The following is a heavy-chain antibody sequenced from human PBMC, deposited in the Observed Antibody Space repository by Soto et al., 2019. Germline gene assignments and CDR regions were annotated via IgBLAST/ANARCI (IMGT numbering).Heavy chain of an antibody. CDR3: AREAHYYDILTGYAKGYAFDI. D-gene: IGHD3-9*01. V-gene: IGHV4-39*07. CDR1: GGSISSSSYY. CDR2: IYYSGST. Sequence: SETLSLTCTVSGGSISSSSYYWGWIRQPPGKGLEWIGSIYYSGSTYYNPSLKSRVTISVDTSKNQFSLKLSSVTAADTAVYYCAREAHYYDILTGYAKGYAFDIWGQGTMVTVSS. J-gene: IGHJ3*02.